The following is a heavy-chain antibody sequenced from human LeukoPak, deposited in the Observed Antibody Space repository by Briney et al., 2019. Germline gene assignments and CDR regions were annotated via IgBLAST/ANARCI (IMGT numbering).Heavy chain of an antibody. CDR3: AKSNYYGSGSYYNHPPDY. J-gene: IGHJ4*02. CDR1: GFTFDDYA. V-gene: IGHV3-9*01. D-gene: IGHD3-10*01. Sequence: GGSLRLSCAASGFTFDDYAMHWVRQAPGKGLEWVSGISWNSGSIGCADSVKGRFTISRDNAKNSLYLQMNSLRAEDTALYYCAKSNYYGSGSYYNHPPDYWGQGTLVTVSS. CDR2: ISWNSGSI.